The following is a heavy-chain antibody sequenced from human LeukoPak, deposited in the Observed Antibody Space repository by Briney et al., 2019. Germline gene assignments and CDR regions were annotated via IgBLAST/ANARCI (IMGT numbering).Heavy chain of an antibody. D-gene: IGHD3-22*01. CDR1: GGSISSSSYY. J-gene: IGHJ4*02. CDR3: ASMVTDYYDSSGYYFLAH. CDR2: IYYSGST. Sequence: PSETLSLTCTVSGGSISSSSYYWGWIRQPPGKGLEWIGSIYYSGSTYYNPSLKSRVTISVDTSKNQFSLKLSSVTAADTAVYYCASMVTDYYDSSGYYFLAHWGQGTLVTVSS. V-gene: IGHV4-39*07.